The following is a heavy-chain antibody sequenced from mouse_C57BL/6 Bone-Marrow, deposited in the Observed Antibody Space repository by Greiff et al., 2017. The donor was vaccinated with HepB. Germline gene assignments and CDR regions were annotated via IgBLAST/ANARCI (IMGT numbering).Heavy chain of an antibody. D-gene: IGHD3-3*01. Sequence: EVKLVESGGGLVKPGGSLKLSCAASGFTFSSYAMSWVRQTPEKRLEWVATISDGGSYTYYPDNVKGRFTISRDNAKNNLYLQMSHLKSEDTAMYYCLRGCLGGFAYWGQGTLVTVSA. V-gene: IGHV5-4*03. CDR3: LRGCLGGFAY. CDR1: GFTFSSYA. J-gene: IGHJ3*01. CDR2: ISDGGSYT.